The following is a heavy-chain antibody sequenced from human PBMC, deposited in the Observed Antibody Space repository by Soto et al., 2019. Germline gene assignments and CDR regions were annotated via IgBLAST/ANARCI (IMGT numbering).Heavy chain of an antibody. CDR3: ARDRFTMVRGVTYYYYGMDV. CDR2: IYYSGST. Sequence: QVQLQESGPGLVKPSQTLSLTCTVSGGSISSGGYYWSWIRQHPGKGLEWIGYIYYSGSTYYNPSLKSRFTISVDPSKHQFSLKLSSVTAADTAVYYCARDRFTMVRGVTYYYYGMDVWGQGTTVTVSS. J-gene: IGHJ6*02. D-gene: IGHD3-10*01. CDR1: GGSISSGGYY. V-gene: IGHV4-31*03.